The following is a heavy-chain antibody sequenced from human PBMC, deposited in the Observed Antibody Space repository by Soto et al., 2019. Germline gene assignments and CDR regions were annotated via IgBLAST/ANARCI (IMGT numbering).Heavy chain of an antibody. D-gene: IGHD6-13*01. Sequence: GGSLRLSCAASGFTSSDHYMDWVRQAPGKGLEWVGRSRNKANSYTTEYAASVNGRFSISRDESKNSLYLQMNSLKTEDTAVYYCAKDWGPYGSSQDLHYWGQGTLVTVSS. CDR3: AKDWGPYGSSQDLHY. J-gene: IGHJ4*02. V-gene: IGHV3-72*01. CDR2: SRNKANSYTT. CDR1: GFTSSDHY.